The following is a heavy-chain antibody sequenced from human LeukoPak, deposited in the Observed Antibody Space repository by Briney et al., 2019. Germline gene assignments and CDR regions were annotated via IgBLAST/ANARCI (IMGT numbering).Heavy chain of an antibody. CDR2: IIPIFGTA. D-gene: IGHD2-2*02. Sequence: ASVKVSCKASGGTFSSYAISWVRQAPGQGLEWMGGIIPIFGTANYAQKFQGRVTITADESTSTAYMELSSLRSEGTAVYYCARETYCSSTSCYNDYWGQGTLVTVSS. J-gene: IGHJ4*02. V-gene: IGHV1-69*13. CDR1: GGTFSSYA. CDR3: ARETYCSSTSCYNDY.